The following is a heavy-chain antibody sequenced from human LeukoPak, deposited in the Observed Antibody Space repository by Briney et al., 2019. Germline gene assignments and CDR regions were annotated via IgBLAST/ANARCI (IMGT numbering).Heavy chain of an antibody. CDR1: GFTFSSYG. D-gene: IGHD2-2*02. CDR2: IRYDGSNK. CDR3: AKIIDCSSTSCYTWDY. V-gene: IGHV3-30*02. J-gene: IGHJ4*02. Sequence: GGSLRLSCAASGFTFSSYGMHWVRQAPGKGLEWVAFIRYDGSNKYYADSVKGRFTISRDNSKNTLYLQMNSLRAEDTAVYYCAKIIDCSSTSCYTWDYWGQGTLVTVSS.